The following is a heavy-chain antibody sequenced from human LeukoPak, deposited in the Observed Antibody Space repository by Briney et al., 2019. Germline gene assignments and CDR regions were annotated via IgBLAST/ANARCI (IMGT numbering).Heavy chain of an antibody. CDR3: AREEIRAYGELGFDY. D-gene: IGHD3-10*01. Sequence: VASVKVSCKATGYTFTGYYMHWGRQAPGQGLEWMGWINPNSGGTNYAQKFQGRVTMTRDTSISTAYMELSRLRSDDTAVYYCAREEIRAYGELGFDYWGQGTLVTVSS. V-gene: IGHV1-2*02. CDR1: GYTFTGYY. CDR2: INPNSGGT. J-gene: IGHJ4*02.